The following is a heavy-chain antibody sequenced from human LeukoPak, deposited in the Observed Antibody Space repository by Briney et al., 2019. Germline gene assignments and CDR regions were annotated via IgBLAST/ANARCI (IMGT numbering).Heavy chain of an antibody. CDR1: GYSFTSYW. CDR2: IDPHESHT. J-gene: IGHJ4*02. D-gene: IGHD1-26*01. CDR3: ARQGMQWEVLPAELDY. V-gene: IGHV5-10-1*01. Sequence: PGESLMISCMGSGYSFTSYWITSVRQLPGKGLERMGRIDPHESHTNYTASSQGRVKFPTDNYNNTAYLEESRLNGADSAMYYCARQGMQWEVLPAELDYWGQGTLVT.